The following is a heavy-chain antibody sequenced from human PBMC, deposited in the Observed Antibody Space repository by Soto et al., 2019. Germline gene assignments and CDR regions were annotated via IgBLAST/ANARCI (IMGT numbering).Heavy chain of an antibody. CDR3: AKEMDIVVVPAAMDY. CDR2: ISYDGSNK. Sequence: QVQLVESGGGVVQPGRSLRLSCAASGFTFSSYAMHWVRQAPGKGLEWVAVISYDGSNKYYADSVKGRFTISRDNSKNTLYLQMNSLRAEDTAVYYCAKEMDIVVVPAAMDYWGQGTLVTVSS. J-gene: IGHJ4*02. V-gene: IGHV3-30*04. D-gene: IGHD2-2*03. CDR1: GFTFSSYA.